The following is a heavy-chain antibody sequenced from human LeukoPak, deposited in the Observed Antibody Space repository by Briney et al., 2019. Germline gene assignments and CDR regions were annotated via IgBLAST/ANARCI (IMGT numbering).Heavy chain of an antibody. CDR3: ARTIPYGSGRQHPGKYYSDY. J-gene: IGHJ4*02. V-gene: IGHV3-53*01. CDR1: GFTVSSNY. Sequence: GGSLRLSCAASGFTVSSNYMSWVRQAPGKGLEWVSVIYSGGNTYYADSVKGRFTISRDNSKNTVYFQLDSLRAEDTAVYYCARTIPYGSGRQHPGKYYSDYWGQGTLVTVSS. CDR2: IYSGGNT. D-gene: IGHD3-10*01.